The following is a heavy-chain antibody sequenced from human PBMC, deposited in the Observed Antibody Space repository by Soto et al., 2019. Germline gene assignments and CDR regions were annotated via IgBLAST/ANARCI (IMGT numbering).Heavy chain of an antibody. J-gene: IGHJ4*02. D-gene: IGHD1-7*01. Sequence: SETLSFTCTVSGGSISSSSYYWGWIRQPPGKGLEWIGSIYYSGSTYYNPSLKSRVTISVDTSKNQFSLKLSSVTAADTAVYYCASPITVELPHYWGQGTLVTVSS. CDR3: ASPITVELPHY. CDR1: GGSISSSSYY. V-gene: IGHV4-39*01. CDR2: IYYSGST.